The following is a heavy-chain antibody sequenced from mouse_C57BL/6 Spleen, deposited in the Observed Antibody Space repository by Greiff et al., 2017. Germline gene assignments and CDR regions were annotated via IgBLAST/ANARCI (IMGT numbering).Heavy chain of an antibody. J-gene: IGHJ2*01. V-gene: IGHV5-17*01. CDR1: GFTFSDYG. D-gene: IGHD2-1*01. CDR3: ARPLYYGNYPFDY. Sequence: EVKVVESGGGLVKPGGSLKLSCAASGFTFSDYGMHWVRQAPEKGLEWVAYISSGSSTIYYADPVKGRFTISRDNAKNTLFLQMTSLRSEDTAMYYCARPLYYGNYPFDYWGQGTTLTVSS. CDR2: ISSGSSTI.